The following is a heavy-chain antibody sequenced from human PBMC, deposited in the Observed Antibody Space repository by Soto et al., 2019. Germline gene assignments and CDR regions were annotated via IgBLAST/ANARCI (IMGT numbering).Heavy chain of an antibody. Sequence: QVLLVESGGGLVKAGGSLRLSCAASGFIFSDYYMSWVRQTPGKGLEWVSYISTRSTYTNYADSVKGRFTISRDITKNSLYLQMDSLRVEDTAVYYCARDLAWKRGKVGRYYYGMDVWGQGTTVTVSS. CDR3: ARDLAWKRGKVGRYYYGMDV. CDR2: ISTRSTYT. V-gene: IGHV3-11*06. D-gene: IGHD1-1*01. J-gene: IGHJ6*02. CDR1: GFIFSDYY.